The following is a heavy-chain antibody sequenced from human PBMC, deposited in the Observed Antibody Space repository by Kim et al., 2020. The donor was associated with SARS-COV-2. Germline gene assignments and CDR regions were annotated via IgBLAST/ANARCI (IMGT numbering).Heavy chain of an antibody. Sequence: GGSLRLSCVVSGFTFHNHAMHWVRQAQGKGLEWVAGIFWNGGGTGYADSVRGRFTISRDIAESSLYSQMNSLRTEDTALYFCVKDILGGGADVWGQGTT. D-gene: IGHD6-25*01. J-gene: IGHJ6*02. V-gene: IGHV3-9*01. CDR3: VKDILGGGADV. CDR1: GFTFHNHA. CDR2: IFWNGGGT.